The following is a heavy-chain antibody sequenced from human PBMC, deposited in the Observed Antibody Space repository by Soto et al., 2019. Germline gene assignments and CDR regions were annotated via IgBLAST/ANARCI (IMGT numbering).Heavy chain of an antibody. CDR3: ARELNTDSSAYYSFAY. CDR2: IIPIFGTA. CDR1: GGTFSSYA. V-gene: IGHV1-69*06. J-gene: IGHJ4*02. Sequence: SVKVSCKASGGTFSSYAISWVRQAPGQGLEWMGGIIPIFGTANYAQKFQGRVTITADKSTSTAYMELSSLRSEDTAVYYCARELNTDSSAYYSFAYWGQGTLVTVSS. D-gene: IGHD3-22*01.